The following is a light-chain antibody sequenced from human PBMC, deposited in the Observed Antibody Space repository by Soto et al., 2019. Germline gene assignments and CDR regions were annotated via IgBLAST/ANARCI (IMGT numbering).Light chain of an antibody. V-gene: IGLV6-57*04. J-gene: IGLJ2*01. CDR2: EDN. Sequence: NFMLTQPHSVSESPGKTVTISCTRSSGSIASNYVQWYQQRPGSAPTTVIYEDNQRPSGVPHRFSGSIDSSSNSASLTISGLTTEDEADYYCQSYDTNNHVVFGGGTKLTVL. CDR3: QSYDTNNHVV. CDR1: SGSIASNY.